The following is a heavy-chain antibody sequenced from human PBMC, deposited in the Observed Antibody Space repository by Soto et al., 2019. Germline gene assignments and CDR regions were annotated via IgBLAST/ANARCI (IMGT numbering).Heavy chain of an antibody. CDR2: INHSGST. V-gene: IGHV4-34*01. CDR1: GGSFSGYY. CDR3: ARSTGVDTAMVSGVGEPRELDY. J-gene: IGHJ4*02. D-gene: IGHD5-18*01. Sequence: KPSETLSLTCAVYGGSFSGYYWSWIRQPPGKGLEWIGEINHSGSTNYNPSLKSRVTISVDTSKNQFSLKLSSVTAADTAVYYCARSTGVDTAMVSGVGEPRELDYWGQGTLVTVSS.